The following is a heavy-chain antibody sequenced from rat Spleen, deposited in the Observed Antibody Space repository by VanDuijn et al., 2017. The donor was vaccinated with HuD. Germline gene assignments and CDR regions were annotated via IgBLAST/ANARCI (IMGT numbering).Heavy chain of an antibody. CDR2: ISPGGDST. Sequence: EVQLVESGGDLVQPGRSLKLSCAASGFTFSNFGMHWIRQAPTKGLEWVTSISPGGDSTYYRDSVKGRFTISRDNAKSTLYLQMESLKSEDTATYYCATGPRILRLDWFAYWGQGTLVTVSS. J-gene: IGHJ3*01. CDR3: ATGPRILRLDWFAY. V-gene: IGHV5-19*01. D-gene: IGHD1-6*01. CDR1: GFTFSNFG.